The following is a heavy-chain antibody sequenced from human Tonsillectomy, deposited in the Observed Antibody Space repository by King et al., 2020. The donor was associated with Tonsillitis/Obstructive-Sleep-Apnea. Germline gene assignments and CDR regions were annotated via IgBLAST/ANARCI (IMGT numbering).Heavy chain of an antibody. V-gene: IGHV1-2*02. D-gene: IGHD3-16*01. CDR3: AIHYDMAFGGGFDP. CDR2: INPNSGGT. J-gene: IGHJ5*02. CDR1: GYTFTGYY. Sequence: VQLVESGAEVKKPGASVKVSCKASGYTFTGYYMHWVRQAPGQGLEWMGWINPNSGGTKYAQKFQGRVTMTRDTSISTAYMELSRLRSDDTAVYYCAIHYDMAFGGGFDPWGQGTLVTVSS.